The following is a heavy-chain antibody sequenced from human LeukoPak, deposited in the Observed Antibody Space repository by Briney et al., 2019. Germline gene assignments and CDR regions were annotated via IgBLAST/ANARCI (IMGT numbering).Heavy chain of an antibody. J-gene: IGHJ4*02. CDR3: ARDGPNSSGYYGDY. D-gene: IGHD3-22*01. Sequence: ASVKVSCKASGYTFTDYYIHWVRQAPGQGLEWMGWIKPNSGGANYAQKFQGRVTMTRDTSISTAYMELSRLRSDDTAVYYCARDGPNSSGYYGDYWGQGSLVTVSS. V-gene: IGHV1-2*02. CDR1: GYTFTDYY. CDR2: IKPNSGGA.